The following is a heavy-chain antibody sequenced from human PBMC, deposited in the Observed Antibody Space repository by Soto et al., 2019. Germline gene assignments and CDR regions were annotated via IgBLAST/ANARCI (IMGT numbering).Heavy chain of an antibody. D-gene: IGHD3-16*01. J-gene: IGHJ6*02. CDR3: ARSYGYYYYYGMDV. CDR1: GGTFSTYI. V-gene: IGHV1-69*02. Sequence: QVQLVQSGAEVRKPGSSVKVSCKAPGGTFSTYIISWVRQAPGQGLEWMGRIIPIPDITNYAQKFQGRVTVTADRSTSTAYMELTSLKSEDTAVYYCARSYGYYYYYGMDVWGQGTTVTVSS. CDR2: IIPIPDIT.